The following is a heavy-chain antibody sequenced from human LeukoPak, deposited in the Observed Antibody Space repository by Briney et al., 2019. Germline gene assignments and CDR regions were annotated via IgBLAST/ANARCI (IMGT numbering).Heavy chain of an antibody. Sequence: GGSLRLSCAASGFTFSSYAMSWVRQAPGKGLEWVSAISGSGGSTYHADSVKGRFTISRDNSKNTLYLQMNNLRAEDTAVYYCAKVWYSSGGVGAFDIWGQGTMVTVSS. CDR3: AKVWYSSGGVGAFDI. V-gene: IGHV3-23*01. J-gene: IGHJ3*02. CDR2: ISGSGGST. D-gene: IGHD6-19*01. CDR1: GFTFSSYA.